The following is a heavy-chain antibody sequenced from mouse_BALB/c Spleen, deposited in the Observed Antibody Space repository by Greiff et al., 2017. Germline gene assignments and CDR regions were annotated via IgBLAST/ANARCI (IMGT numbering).Heavy chain of an antibody. CDR2: INPNNGGT. J-gene: IGHJ4*01. V-gene: IGHV1-18*01. CDR1: GYTFTDYN. D-gene: IGHD2-1*01. Sequence: VQLQQSGPELVKPGASVKIPCKASGYTFTDYNMDWVKQSHGKSLEWIGDINPNNGGTIYNQKFKGKATLTVDKSSSTAYMELRSLTSEDTAVYYCARSDYGNYHAMDYWGQGTSVTVSS. CDR3: ARSDYGNYHAMDY.